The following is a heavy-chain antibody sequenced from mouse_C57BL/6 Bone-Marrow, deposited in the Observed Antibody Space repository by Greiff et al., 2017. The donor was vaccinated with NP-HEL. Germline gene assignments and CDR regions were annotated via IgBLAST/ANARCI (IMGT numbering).Heavy chain of an antibody. CDR3: TTELVDY. D-gene: IGHD4-1*01. V-gene: IGHV14-4*01. CDR1: GFNIKDDY. CDR2: IDPENGDT. J-gene: IGHJ2*01. Sequence: VQLQQSGAELVRPGASVKLSCTASGFNIKDDYMHWVKQRPEQGLEWIGWIDPENGDTEYASKFQGKATITADTSSNTAYLQLSSLTSEDTAVYYCTTELVDYWGQGTTLTGSS.